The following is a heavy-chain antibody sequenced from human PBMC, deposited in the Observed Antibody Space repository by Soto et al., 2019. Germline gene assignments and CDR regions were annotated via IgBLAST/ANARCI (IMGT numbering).Heavy chain of an antibody. D-gene: IGHD3-3*01. CDR2: IYYSGST. CDR3: ARGSTIFGVVPYYYYMDV. V-gene: IGHV4-59*01. Sequence: SETLSLTCTVSGGSNSSYYWSWIRQPPGKGLEWIGYIYYSGSTNYNPSLKSRVTISVDTSKNQFSLKLSSVTAADTAVYYCARGSTIFGVVPYYYYMDVWGKGTTVTVSS. CDR1: GGSNSSYY. J-gene: IGHJ6*03.